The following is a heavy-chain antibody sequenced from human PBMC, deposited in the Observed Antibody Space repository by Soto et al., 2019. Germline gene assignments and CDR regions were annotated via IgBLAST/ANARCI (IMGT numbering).Heavy chain of an antibody. Sequence: SETKPRTCTVSGSSISSSYWRLIRQSPGKGLEWIGYVYYSGSTNYNPSLKSRVTISVDTSKNQFSLKLSSVTAADTAVYYCARGVGSSSWAFYYYYGMDVWGQGTTVTVSS. V-gene: IGHV4-59*01. CDR3: ARGVGSSSWAFYYYYGMDV. CDR1: GSSISSSY. J-gene: IGHJ6*02. D-gene: IGHD6-13*01. CDR2: VYYSGST.